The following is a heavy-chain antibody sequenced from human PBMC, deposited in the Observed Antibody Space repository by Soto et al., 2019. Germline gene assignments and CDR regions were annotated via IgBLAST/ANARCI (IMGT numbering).Heavy chain of an antibody. CDR2: VSGSGGST. Sequence: GGSLRLSCAASGFTVSSNYMSWVRQAPGKGLEWVSAVSGSGGSTYYADSVKGRFTISRDNSKNTLYLQMNSQRAEDTAVYYCAKDPDVLLWFGSRYFQHWGQGSLVTVCS. V-gene: IGHV3-23*01. D-gene: IGHD3-10*01. CDR3: AKDPDVLLWFGSRYFQH. CDR1: GFTVSSNY. J-gene: IGHJ1*01.